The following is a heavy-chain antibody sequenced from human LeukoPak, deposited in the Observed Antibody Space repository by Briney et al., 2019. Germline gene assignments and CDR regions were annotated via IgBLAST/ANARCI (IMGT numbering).Heavy chain of an antibody. J-gene: IGHJ4*02. V-gene: IGHV1-69*04. D-gene: IGHD2-2*01. CDR3: ARTRQKDIVVVPARFDY. Sequence: GASVKVSCKASGGTFSSYAISWVRQAPGQGLEWMGRIIPILGIANYAQKFQGRVTITADKSTSTAYMELSSLRSEDTAVYYCARTRQKDIVVVPARFDYWGQGTLVTVSS. CDR1: GGTFSSYA. CDR2: IIPILGIA.